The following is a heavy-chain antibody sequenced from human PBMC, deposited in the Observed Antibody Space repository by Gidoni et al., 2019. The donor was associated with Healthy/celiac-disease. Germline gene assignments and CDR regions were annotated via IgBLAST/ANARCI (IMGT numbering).Heavy chain of an antibody. V-gene: IGHV1-69*02. CDR2: IIPILGIA. CDR3: ARGGEGPTRPGYSQVQIVDYYYYYGMDV. D-gene: IGHD1-1*01. CDR1: GGTFSSYT. Sequence: QVKLVQSGAEVKKPGSSVKVSCKASGGTFSSYTISWVRQAPGQGLEWMGRIIPILGIANYAQKFQGRVTITADKSTSTAYMELSSLRSEDTAVYYCARGGEGPTRPGYSQVQIVDYYYYYGMDVWGQGTTVTVSS. J-gene: IGHJ6*02.